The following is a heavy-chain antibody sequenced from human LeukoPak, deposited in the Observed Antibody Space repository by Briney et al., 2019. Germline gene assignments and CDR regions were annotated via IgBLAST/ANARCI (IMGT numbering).Heavy chain of an antibody. CDR1: GYTFTGYY. D-gene: IGHD4-17*01. CDR2: INPNSGGT. J-gene: IGHJ3*02. Sequence: GASVKVSCKASGYTFTGYYMHWVRQAPGQGLEWMGWINPNSGGTNYAQKFQGRVTMTRDTSISTAYMELSRLRSDDTGVYYCARVTTVTAGAFDIWGQGTMVTVSS. CDR3: ARVTTVTAGAFDI. V-gene: IGHV1-2*02.